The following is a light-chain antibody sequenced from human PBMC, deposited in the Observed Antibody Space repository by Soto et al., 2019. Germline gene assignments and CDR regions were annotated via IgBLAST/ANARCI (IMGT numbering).Light chain of an antibody. CDR1: SSDVGGYNY. CDR2: EVS. J-gene: IGLJ1*01. V-gene: IGLV2-14*01. CDR3: AAWDDSLNGYV. Sequence: QSVLAQPASVSGSPGQSITISCTGTSSDVGGYNYVSWYRQHPGKAPKLMIYEVSNRPSGVSNRFSGSKSGNTASLTISGLQAEDEADYYCAAWDDSLNGYVFGTGTKVTVL.